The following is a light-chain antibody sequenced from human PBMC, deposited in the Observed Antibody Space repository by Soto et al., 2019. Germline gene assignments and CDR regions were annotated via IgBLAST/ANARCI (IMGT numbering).Light chain of an antibody. J-gene: IGKJ2*01. V-gene: IGKV1-33*01. CDR1: QSISSY. Sequence: DIQMTQSPSSLSASVGDRVTITCRASQSISSYLNWYQQKPGKAPKLLIYAASSLETGVPSRFSGSGSGTDFTFTISSLQPEDIATYYCQQYDNLPYTFGQGTKVDIK. CDR2: AAS. CDR3: QQYDNLPYT.